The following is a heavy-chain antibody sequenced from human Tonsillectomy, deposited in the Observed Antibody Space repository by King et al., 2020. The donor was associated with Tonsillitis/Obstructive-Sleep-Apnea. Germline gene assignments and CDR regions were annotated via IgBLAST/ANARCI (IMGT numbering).Heavy chain of an antibody. CDR3: ARRGSVTPDYYYYYMDV. CDR1: GYSFTSYW. CDR2: IYPGDSDT. Sequence: VQLVESGAEVKKPGESLKISCTGSGYSFTSYWIGWVRQMPGKGLEWMGIIYPGDSDTRYSPSFQGQVTISADKSISTAYLQWSSLKASDTAMYYCARRGSVTPDYYYYYMDVWGKGTTVTVSS. V-gene: IGHV5-51*01. D-gene: IGHD4-11*01. J-gene: IGHJ6*03.